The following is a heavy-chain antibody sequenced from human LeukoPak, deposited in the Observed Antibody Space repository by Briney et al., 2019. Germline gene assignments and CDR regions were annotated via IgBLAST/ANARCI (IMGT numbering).Heavy chain of an antibody. V-gene: IGHV4-59*08. CDR3: ARQSAAGTNNWFDP. Sequence: SEALSLTCTVSGGSISSYYWSWIRQPPGKGLEWLGYFYYSGNTIYNPSLKSRVTISVDTSKNQFSLRLSSVTAADTAVYYCARQSAAGTNNWFDPWGQGTLVTVSS. D-gene: IGHD6-13*01. CDR2: FYYSGNT. CDR1: GGSISSYY. J-gene: IGHJ5*02.